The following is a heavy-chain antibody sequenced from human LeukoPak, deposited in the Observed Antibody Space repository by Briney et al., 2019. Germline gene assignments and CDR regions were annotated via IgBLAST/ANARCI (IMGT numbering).Heavy chain of an antibody. J-gene: IGHJ4*02. CDR2: INSDGSST. CDR1: GFTFSSYW. Sequence: QSGGSLRLSCAASGFTFSSYWMHWVRQAPGKGLVWVSRINSDGSSTSYADSVKGRFTISRDNAKNTLYLQMNSLRAEDTAVYYCARSRDGFYFDYWGQGTLVTVSS. CDR3: ARSRDGFYFDY. V-gene: IGHV3-74*01. D-gene: IGHD5-24*01.